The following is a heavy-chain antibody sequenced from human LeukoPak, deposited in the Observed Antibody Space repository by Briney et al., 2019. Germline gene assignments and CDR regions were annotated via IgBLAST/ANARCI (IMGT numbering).Heavy chain of an antibody. Sequence: PGGSLRLSCAASGFTFSSYGMHWVRQAPGKGLEWVAFIRYDGSNKYYADSVKGRFTISRDNSKNTLYLQMNSLRAEDTAVYYCAKGQRRYYYDSSGYDAFDIWGQGTMITVSS. CDR3: AKGQRRYYYDSSGYDAFDI. D-gene: IGHD3-22*01. J-gene: IGHJ3*02. V-gene: IGHV3-30*02. CDR1: GFTFSSYG. CDR2: IRYDGSNK.